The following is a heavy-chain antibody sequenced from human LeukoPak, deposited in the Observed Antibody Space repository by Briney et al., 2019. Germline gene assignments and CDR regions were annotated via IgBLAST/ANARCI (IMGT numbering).Heavy chain of an antibody. Sequence: VASVKLSCKASGYTFSDFYVHWVRQAPGQGLEWMGWINPNSGGTNYAQKFQGRVTVTGDTSISTVYMELSRLRSDDTAVYYCARHFYSSSAQTIDYWGQGTPVTVSS. CDR3: ARHFYSSSAQTIDY. CDR2: INPNSGGT. J-gene: IGHJ4*02. CDR1: GYTFSDFY. D-gene: IGHD6-6*01. V-gene: IGHV1-2*02.